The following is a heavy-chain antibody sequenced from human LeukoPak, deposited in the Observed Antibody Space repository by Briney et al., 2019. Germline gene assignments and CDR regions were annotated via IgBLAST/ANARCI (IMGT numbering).Heavy chain of an antibody. CDR2: ISGSGGST. D-gene: IGHD5-12*01. Sequence: GGSLRLSCAASGFTFSSYAMSWVRQAPGKGLEWVSAISGSGGSTYYADSVKGRFTISRDNSKNTLYLQMNSLRAEDTAVYYCASLRGVIVATINTQGYWGQGTLVTVSS. J-gene: IGHJ4*02. CDR1: GFTFSSYA. V-gene: IGHV3-23*01. CDR3: ASLRGVIVATINTQGY.